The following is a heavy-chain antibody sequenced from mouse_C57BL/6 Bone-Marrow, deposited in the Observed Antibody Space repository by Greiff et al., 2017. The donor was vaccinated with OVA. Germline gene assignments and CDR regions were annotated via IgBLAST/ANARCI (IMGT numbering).Heavy chain of an antibody. V-gene: IGHV5-12*01. CDR3: ARQGYYGSSLRFDV. Sequence: EVKVEESGGGLVQPGGSLKLSCAASGFTFSDYYMYWVRQTPEKRLEWVAYISNGGGSTYYPDTVKGRFTISRDNAKNTLYLQMSRLKSEDTAMYYCARQGYYGSSLRFDVWGTGTTVTVSS. CDR2: ISNGGGST. J-gene: IGHJ1*03. CDR1: GFTFSDYY. D-gene: IGHD1-1*01.